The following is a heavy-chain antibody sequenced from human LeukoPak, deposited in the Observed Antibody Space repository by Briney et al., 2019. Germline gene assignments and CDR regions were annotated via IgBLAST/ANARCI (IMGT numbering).Heavy chain of an antibody. D-gene: IGHD3-22*01. V-gene: IGHV3-66*01. Sequence: EGSLRLSCAASGFTVSSNYMSWVRQAPGKGLEWVSVIYSGGSTYYADTVKGRFTISRDSSENTMYLQMNSLRAEDTAVYYCASRNVDSSGYPFDYWGQGTLVTVSS. J-gene: IGHJ4*02. CDR2: IYSGGST. CDR1: GFTVSSNY. CDR3: ASRNVDSSGYPFDY.